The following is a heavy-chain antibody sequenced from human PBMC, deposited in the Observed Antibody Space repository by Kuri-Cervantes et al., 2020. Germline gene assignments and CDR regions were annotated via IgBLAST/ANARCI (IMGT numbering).Heavy chain of an antibody. V-gene: IGHV1-2*02. Sequence: ASVKVSCKASGYTFTGYYMHWVRQAPGQGLEWMGWVNPNSGGTNCAQKFQGRVTMTRDTSISTAYMELRSLRSDDTAVYYCARDEPHYYDGSGYYFDWGQGTLVTVSS. CDR1: GYTFTGYY. J-gene: IGHJ4*02. CDR3: ARDEPHYYDGSGYYFD. D-gene: IGHD3-22*01. CDR2: VNPNSGGT.